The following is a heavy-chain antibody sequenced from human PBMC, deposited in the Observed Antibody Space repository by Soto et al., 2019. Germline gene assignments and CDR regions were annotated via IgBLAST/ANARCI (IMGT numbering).Heavy chain of an antibody. D-gene: IGHD3-10*01. V-gene: IGHV4-30-4*01. J-gene: IGHJ4*02. CDR1: GGSTSSGDYY. CDR2: IYYSGST. CDR3: ARVAGTMVADD. Sequence: SSETLSLTCTVSGGSTSSGDYYWSWIRQPPGKGLEWIGYIYYSGSTSYNPSLKSRVTISVDTSKNQFSLKLSSVTAADTAVHYCARVAGTMVADDWGRGTLVTVS.